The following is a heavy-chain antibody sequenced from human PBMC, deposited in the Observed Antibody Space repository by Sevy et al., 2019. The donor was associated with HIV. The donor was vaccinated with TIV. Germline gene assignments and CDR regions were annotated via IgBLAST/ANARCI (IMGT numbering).Heavy chain of an antibody. CDR3: ARDVRGEGIRPGDLDY. V-gene: IGHV3-33*01. CDR1: GFTFSDFG. CDR2: IWNDGSNK. D-gene: IGHD3-10*02. J-gene: IGHJ4*02. Sequence: GGSLRLSCAASGFTFSDFGMQWVRQAPGKGLQWVAVIWNDGSNKYYADSVKGRFTTSGDNSSNTRYLQMNSLRAEDTAVYYCARDVRGEGIRPGDLDYWGQGTLVTVSS.